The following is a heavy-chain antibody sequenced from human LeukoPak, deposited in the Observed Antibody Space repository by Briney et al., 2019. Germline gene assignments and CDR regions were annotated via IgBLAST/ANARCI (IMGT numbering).Heavy chain of an antibody. CDR3: ARDGATVDDAFDI. V-gene: IGHV3-21*01. CDR1: GFTFSRYR. Sequence: GGSLRLSCAASGFTFSRYRMNWVRQAPGKGLEWVSSISSNSVYIYYADLVKGRFTISRDNAKNSLYLQMNSLRAEDTAVYYCARDGATVDDAFDIWGQGTMVIVSS. CDR2: ISSNSVYI. D-gene: IGHD4-23*01. J-gene: IGHJ3*02.